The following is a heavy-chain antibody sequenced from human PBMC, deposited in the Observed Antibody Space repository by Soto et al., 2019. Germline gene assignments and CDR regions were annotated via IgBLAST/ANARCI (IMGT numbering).Heavy chain of an antibody. CDR3: TTAFFDYIWGSYRRNDDY. V-gene: IGHV3-15*01. Sequence: GGSLRLSCAASGFTFSNAWMSWVRQAPGKGLEWVGRIKSKTDGGTTDYAAPVKGRFTISRDDSKNTLYLQMNSLKTEDTAVYYCTTAFFDYIWGSYRRNDDYWGQGTLVTVSS. CDR2: IKSKTDGGTT. CDR1: GFTFSNAW. J-gene: IGHJ4*02. D-gene: IGHD3-16*02.